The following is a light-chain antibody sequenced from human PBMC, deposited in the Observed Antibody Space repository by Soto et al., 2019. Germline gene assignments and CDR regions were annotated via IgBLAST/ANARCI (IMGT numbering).Light chain of an antibody. V-gene: IGLV3-1*01. Sequence: SYELTQPPSVSVSPGQTASITCSGDKLGDKYACWYQQKPGQSPVLVIYQDSKRPSGIPERFSGSNSGNTATLTISGTQAMDEADYYCQAWDSSTVVFGGGTKFTVL. CDR2: QDS. CDR3: QAWDSSTVV. J-gene: IGLJ2*01. CDR1: KLGDKY.